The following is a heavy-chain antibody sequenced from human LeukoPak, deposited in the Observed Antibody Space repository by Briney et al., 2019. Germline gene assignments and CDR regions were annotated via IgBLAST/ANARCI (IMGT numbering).Heavy chain of an antibody. Sequence: GGSLRLSCAASGFTFSNYWMSWVRQAPGKGLEWVANIKPDGTEKYYVESVKGRFTISRDNAKNSLYLQMNSLRVEDTALYYCARQAYWGQGIPVTVSS. J-gene: IGHJ4*02. CDR1: GFTFSNYW. CDR2: IKPDGTEK. CDR3: ARQAY. V-gene: IGHV3-7*01.